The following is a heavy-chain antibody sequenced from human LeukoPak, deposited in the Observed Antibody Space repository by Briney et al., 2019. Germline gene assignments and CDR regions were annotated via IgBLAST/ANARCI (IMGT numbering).Heavy chain of an antibody. Sequence: PSETLSLTCTVSGGSISSYYWSWIRQPAGKGLEWIGRIYTSGSTNYNPSLKSRVTMSVDTSKNQFSLKLSSVTAADTAVYYCARDANTGYSSSWSFDYWGQGTLVTVSS. CDR2: IYTSGST. V-gene: IGHV4-4*07. J-gene: IGHJ4*02. D-gene: IGHD6-13*01. CDR1: GGSISSYY. CDR3: ARDANTGYSSSWSFDY.